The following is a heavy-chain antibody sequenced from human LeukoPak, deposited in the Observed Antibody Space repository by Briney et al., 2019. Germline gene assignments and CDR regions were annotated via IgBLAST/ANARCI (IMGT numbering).Heavy chain of an antibody. Sequence: SETLSLTCAVYGGSFSGYYWSWIRQHPGKGLEWIGYIYYSGSTYYNPSLKSRVTISVDTSKNQFSLKLSSVTAADTAVYYCAREKPLYYYDSSGYLDWGQGTLVTVSS. J-gene: IGHJ4*02. CDR1: GGSFSGYY. D-gene: IGHD3-22*01. V-gene: IGHV4-31*11. CDR2: IYYSGST. CDR3: AREKPLYYYDSSGYLD.